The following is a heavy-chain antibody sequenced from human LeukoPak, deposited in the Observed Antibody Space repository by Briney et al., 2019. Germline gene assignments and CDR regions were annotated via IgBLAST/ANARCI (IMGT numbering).Heavy chain of an antibody. V-gene: IGHV3-30*02. CDR1: GFTFSSYG. D-gene: IGHD3-16*01. CDR2: IRYDGSNK. CDR3: AKEGERKTGFYFDY. Sequence: GGSLRLSCAASGFTFSSYGMHWVRQAPGKGLEWVAFIRYDGSNKYYADSVKGRFTISRDNSKNTLYLQMSSLRAEDTAVYYCAKEGERKTGFYFDYWGQGTLVTVSS. J-gene: IGHJ4*02.